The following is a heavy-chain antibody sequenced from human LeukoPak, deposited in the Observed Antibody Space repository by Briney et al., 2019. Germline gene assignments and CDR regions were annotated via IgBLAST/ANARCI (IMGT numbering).Heavy chain of an antibody. CDR2: IVVGSGNT. Sequence: SVTVSCTASGFTFTSSAVQWVRQARGQRLEWIGWIVVGSGNTNYAQKFQERVTITRDMSTSTAYMELSSLRSEDTAVYYCAADPGDCSGYSFDYWGQGTLVTVSS. CDR3: AADPGDCSGYSFDY. J-gene: IGHJ4*02. CDR1: GFTFTSSA. V-gene: IGHV1-58*01. D-gene: IGHD3-22*01.